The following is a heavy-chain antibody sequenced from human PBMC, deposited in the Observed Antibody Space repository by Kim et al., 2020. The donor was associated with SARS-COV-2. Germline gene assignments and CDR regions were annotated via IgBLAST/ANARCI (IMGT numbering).Heavy chain of an antibody. CDR1: GYTFTGYY. CDR2: INPNSGGT. J-gene: IGHJ3*02. Sequence: ASVKVSCKASGYTFTGYYMHWVRQAPGQGLEWMGWINPNSGGTNYAQKFQGWVTMTRDTSISTAYMELSRLGSDDTAVYYCARAYCSGGSCHALDAFDIWGEGTMVTVSS. D-gene: IGHD2-15*01. V-gene: IGHV1-2*04. CDR3: ARAYCSGGSCHALDAFDI.